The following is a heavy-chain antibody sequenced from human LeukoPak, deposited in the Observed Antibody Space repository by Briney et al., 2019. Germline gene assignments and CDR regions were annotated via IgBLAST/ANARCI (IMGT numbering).Heavy chain of an antibody. Sequence: GGSLRLSCAASGFTFSSYAMSWVRQAPGKGLEWGSAFRGRGDSTYYADSVKGRFTISRDNSKNTLFLQMNSLRAEDTALYYCAREGAVAGFDFWGQGTLVPVYS. CDR3: AREGAVAGFDF. CDR1: GFTFSSYA. J-gene: IGHJ4*02. D-gene: IGHD6-19*01. V-gene: IGHV3-23*01. CDR2: FRGRGDST.